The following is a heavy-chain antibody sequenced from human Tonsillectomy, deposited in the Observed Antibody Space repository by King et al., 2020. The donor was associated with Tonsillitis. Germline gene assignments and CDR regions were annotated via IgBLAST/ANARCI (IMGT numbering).Heavy chain of an antibody. CDR3: ARAGWNCYFDY. CDR2: ISGYNGNT. Sequence: QLVQSGADVKKPGASVKVSCKASDYTFTSYGISWVRQAPGQGLEWMGWISGYNGNTRYAQKLQGRVTMSTDTSTSTAYMALRSLGSDDTAVYYCARAGWNCYFDYWGQGTLVTVSS. J-gene: IGHJ4*02. V-gene: IGHV1-18*04. D-gene: IGHD1-7*01. CDR1: DYTFTSYG.